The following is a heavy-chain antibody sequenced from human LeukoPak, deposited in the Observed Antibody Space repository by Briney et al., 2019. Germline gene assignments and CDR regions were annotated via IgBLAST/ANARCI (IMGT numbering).Heavy chain of an antibody. J-gene: IGHJ2*01. V-gene: IGHV3-21*01. CDR2: ISSSSSYI. D-gene: IGHD2-21*02. CDR1: GFTFSSYS. CDR3: ARDIYVADCGGDCYSENWYFDL. Sequence: NPGGSLRLSCAASGFTFSSYSMNWVRQAPGKGLEWVSSISSSSSYIYYADSVKGRFTISRDNAKNSLYLQMNSLRAEDTAVYYCARDIYVADCGGDCYSENWYFDLWGRGTLVTVSS.